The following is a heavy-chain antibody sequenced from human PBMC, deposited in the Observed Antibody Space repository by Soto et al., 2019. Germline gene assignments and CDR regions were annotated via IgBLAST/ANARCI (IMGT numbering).Heavy chain of an antibody. V-gene: IGHV3-23*01. J-gene: IGHJ4*02. CDR3: AKAGCSGGTCYLYYFDY. CDR2: ISGRGGNT. D-gene: IGHD2-15*01. CDR1: GFTFSNYA. Sequence: EMQLLESGGGLVQPGGSLKLSCAASGFTFSNYAMSWVRQAPGKGLEWVSTISGRGGNTYYADSVKGRVTIARDNSRNTLYLQMDSLRVEDSAVYSCAKAGCSGGTCYLYYFDYWGQGALVTVSS.